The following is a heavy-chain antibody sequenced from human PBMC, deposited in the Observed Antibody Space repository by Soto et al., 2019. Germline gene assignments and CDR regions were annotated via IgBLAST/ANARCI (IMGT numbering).Heavy chain of an antibody. CDR1: GGSISSYY. D-gene: IGHD4-17*01. Sequence: QVQLQESGPGLVRPSETLSLTCTVSGGSISSYYWSWIRQPPGKGLEWIGYIYYSGSTNYNPSLKSRVTISVATSKSQFSLKLSSVTAADTAVYYCARRYGDAVDFWGQGTLVTVSS. CDR2: IYYSGST. CDR3: ARRYGDAVDF. V-gene: IGHV4-59*01. J-gene: IGHJ4*02.